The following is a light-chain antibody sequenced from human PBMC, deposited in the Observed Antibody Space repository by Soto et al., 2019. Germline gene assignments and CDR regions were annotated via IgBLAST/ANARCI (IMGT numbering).Light chain of an antibody. V-gene: IGKV1-5*03. CDR3: QQYNSDSWT. CDR1: QSLNNW. CDR2: KVS. J-gene: IGKJ1*01. Sequence: DIQMTQSPSTLSASVGDRVTITCRASQSLNNWLAWFQQKPGKAPKVLIYKVSNLESGVPSRFSGSGSGTEFTLTISSLQPDDFATYYCQQYNSDSWTFGQGTEVEIK.